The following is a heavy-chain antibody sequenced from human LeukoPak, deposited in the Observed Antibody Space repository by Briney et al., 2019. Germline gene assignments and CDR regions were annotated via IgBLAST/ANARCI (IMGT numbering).Heavy chain of an antibody. V-gene: IGHV3-30*18. CDR1: GFTFNSYG. Sequence: GGSLRLSCAASGFTFNSYGMHWVRQAPGKGLEWVAVISYDGSNKYYADSVKGRFTISRDNSKNTLYLQMNSLRAEDTAVYYCAKVDAAYYDSSGYIFDYWGQGTLVTVSS. CDR3: AKVDAAYYDSSGYIFDY. J-gene: IGHJ4*02. CDR2: ISYDGSNK. D-gene: IGHD3-22*01.